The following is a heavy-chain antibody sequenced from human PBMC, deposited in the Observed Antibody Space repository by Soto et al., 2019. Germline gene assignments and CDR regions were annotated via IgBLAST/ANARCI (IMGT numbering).Heavy chain of an antibody. J-gene: IGHJ4*02. CDR2: VGRGAGAT. Sequence: EVQLLESGGGLVQPGGSLRLSCAASGFTISSHVMSWVRQAPGKGLDWVSTVGRGAGATYYADSVKGRFTISRDISENTQYLQMNSLRADDTAVYYCVRGGVLNSPRTADYWGQGTLVAVSS. V-gene: IGHV3-23*01. CDR1: GFTISSHV. D-gene: IGHD1-26*01. CDR3: VRGGVLNSPRTADY.